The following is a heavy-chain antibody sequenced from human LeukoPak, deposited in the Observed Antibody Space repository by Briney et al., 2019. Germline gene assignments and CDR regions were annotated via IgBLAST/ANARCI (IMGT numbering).Heavy chain of an antibody. CDR2: IYTSGST. CDR1: GGSISGGSYF. D-gene: IGHD6-13*01. CDR3: ARASYSSSTRYFDY. V-gene: IGHV4-61*02. Sequence: SETLSLTCTVSGGSISGGSYFWSWIRQPAGKGLEWIGRIYTSGSTDYTPSLKSRVIMSVDTSKNQFSLRLSSVTAADTAVYYCARASYSSSTRYFDYWGQGTLVTVSS. J-gene: IGHJ4*02.